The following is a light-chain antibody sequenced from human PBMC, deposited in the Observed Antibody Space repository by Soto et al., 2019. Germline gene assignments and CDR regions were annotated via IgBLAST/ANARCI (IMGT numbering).Light chain of an antibody. CDR3: QQRYSTTRT. J-gene: IGKJ1*01. CDR1: QTISRY. CDR2: AAS. Sequence: DIQMTQSPSSLSASIGDRVTITCRSSQTISRYLNWYQQKPGKAPKLLIYAASSLQSGVPSRFSGSGSGTDFTLTISSLKNEDVATYYGQQRYSTTRTFGQGTKVDNK. V-gene: IGKV1-39*01.